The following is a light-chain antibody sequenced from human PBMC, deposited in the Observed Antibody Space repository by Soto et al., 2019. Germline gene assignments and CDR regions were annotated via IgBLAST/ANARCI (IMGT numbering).Light chain of an antibody. CDR3: QHYNSYSEA. CDR2: KAS. CDR1: QTISSW. J-gene: IGKJ1*01. Sequence: DIQMTQSPSTLSGSVGDRVTITCRASQTISSWLAWYQQKPGKAPKLLIYKASTLKSGVPSSFSGSGSGTEFTLNISSLQPDDFATYYGQHYNSYSEAFGQGTKVELK. V-gene: IGKV1-5*03.